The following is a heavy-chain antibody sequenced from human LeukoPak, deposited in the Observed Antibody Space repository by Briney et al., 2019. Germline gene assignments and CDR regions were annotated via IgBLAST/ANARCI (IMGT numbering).Heavy chain of an antibody. V-gene: IGHV4-34*01. CDR1: GGSFSGYY. CDR3: SRGGELFDAFDI. J-gene: IGHJ3*02. D-gene: IGHD3-10*01. Sequence: PPETLSLTCAVYGGSFSGYYWSWIRQPPGKGLEWIGEINHSGSTYYNPSLKSRVTISVGKYKNQFFLQLMSVTGADTAVYYCSRGGELFDAFDIWGQGTMVTASS. CDR2: INHSGST.